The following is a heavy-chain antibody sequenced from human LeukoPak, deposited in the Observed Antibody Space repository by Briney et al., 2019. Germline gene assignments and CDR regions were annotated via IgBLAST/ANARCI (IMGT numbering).Heavy chain of an antibody. D-gene: IGHD3-10*01. V-gene: IGHV3-30*04. J-gene: IGHJ3*02. CDR2: ISYDGSNK. CDR1: GFTFSSYA. Sequence: GGSLRLSCAASGFTFSSYAMHWVRQAPGKGLEWVAVISYDGSNKYYADSVKGRFTISRDNSKNTLYLQMNSLRAEDTAVYYCARGVLWYEAEDAFDIWGQGTMVTVSS. CDR3: ARGVLWYEAEDAFDI.